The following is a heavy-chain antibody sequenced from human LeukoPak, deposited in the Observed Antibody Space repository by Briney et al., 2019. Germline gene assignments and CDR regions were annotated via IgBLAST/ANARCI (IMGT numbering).Heavy chain of an antibody. V-gene: IGHV1-18*01. CDR1: GYAFTSYG. Sequence: ASVTVSCKASGYAFTSYGISWVRQAPGQGLEWMGWISEYNGNTNYAQKFQGRVTMTTDTSTSTAYMELRSLRSDDTAVYYCASDGAYQPPRYWGQGTLVTVSS. CDR3: ASDGAYQPPRY. CDR2: ISEYNGNT. D-gene: IGHD2-2*01. J-gene: IGHJ4*02.